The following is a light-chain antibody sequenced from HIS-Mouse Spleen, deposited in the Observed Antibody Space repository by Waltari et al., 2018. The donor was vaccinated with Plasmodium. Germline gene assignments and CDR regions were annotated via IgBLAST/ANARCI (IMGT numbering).Light chain of an antibody. CDR1: ALPKQY. CDR2: KDS. Sequence: SYELTQPPSVSVSPGQTARNPCSGDALPKQYDSWYQQKPGQAPVLVIYKDSERPSGIPERFSGSSSGTTVTLTISGVQAEDEADYYCQSADSSGTYWVFGGGTKLTVL. CDR3: QSADSSGTYWV. V-gene: IGLV3-25*03. J-gene: IGLJ3*02.